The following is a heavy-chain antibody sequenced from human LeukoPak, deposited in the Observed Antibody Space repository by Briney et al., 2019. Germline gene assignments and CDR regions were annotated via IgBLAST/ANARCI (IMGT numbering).Heavy chain of an antibody. CDR3: AKDLGYYDSSGNYSDAFDI. CDR1: GFTFSSYG. CDR2: ISGSGGST. Sequence: GGSLRLSCAASGFTFSSYGMHWVRQAPGKGLEWVSAISGSGGSTYYADSVKGRFTISRDNSKNTLYLQMTSVRAEDTAVYYCAKDLGYYDSSGNYSDAFDIWGQGTMVTVSS. J-gene: IGHJ3*02. V-gene: IGHV3-23*01. D-gene: IGHD3-22*01.